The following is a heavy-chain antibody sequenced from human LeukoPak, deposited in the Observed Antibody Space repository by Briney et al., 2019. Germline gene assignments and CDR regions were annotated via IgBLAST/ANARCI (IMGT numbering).Heavy chain of an antibody. CDR2: INGDGAQT. V-gene: IGHV3-74*01. CDR3: IRDLRDHDY. J-gene: IGHJ4*02. CDR1: GFTFSTYW. Sequence: GGSLRLSCAASGFTFSTYWMHWVRQPPGKGLVWVSRINGDGAQTNYADSVKGRFTVSRDNAKNTLYLQMNSLRADDTAVYFCIRDLRDHDYWGQGALVTVSS.